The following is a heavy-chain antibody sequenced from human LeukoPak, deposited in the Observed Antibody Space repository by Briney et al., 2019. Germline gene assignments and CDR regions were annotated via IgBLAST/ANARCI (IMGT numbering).Heavy chain of an antibody. V-gene: IGHV4-59*08. J-gene: IGHJ6*02. D-gene: IGHD4-17*01. Sequence: SETLSLTCTVSGGSISSYYWSWIRQPPGKGLEWIGYIYYSGSTNYNPSLKSRVTISVDTSKNQFSLKLSSVTAADTAVYYCARLVGDYGDYGGEYYYYGMDVWGQGTTVTVSS. CDR1: GGSISSYY. CDR2: IYYSGST. CDR3: ARLVGDYGDYGGEYYYYGMDV.